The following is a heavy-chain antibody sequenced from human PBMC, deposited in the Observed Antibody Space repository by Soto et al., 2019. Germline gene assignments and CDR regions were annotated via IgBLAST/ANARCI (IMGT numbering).Heavy chain of an antibody. J-gene: IGHJ2*01. V-gene: IGHV3-23*01. CDR2: ITRSGDYT. Sequence: EVQLLESGGGLVQPGGSLRLSCAASGFTFSSYAMTWVRQAPGQGLEWVSAITRSGDYTQYVDSVKGRFTISRDNSKNTLFLQMNSLRAVDTAVYYCAKVGSYYEQFDHWYFDIWGRGTLVTVSS. CDR3: AKVGSYYEQFDHWYFDI. D-gene: IGHD3-22*01. CDR1: GFTFSSYA.